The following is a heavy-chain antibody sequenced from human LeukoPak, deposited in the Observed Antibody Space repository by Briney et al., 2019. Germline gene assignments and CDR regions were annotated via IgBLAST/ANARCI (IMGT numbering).Heavy chain of an antibody. D-gene: IGHD3-10*01. V-gene: IGHV4-39*01. CDR1: GGSITSSNYY. Sequence: SETLSLTCTVSGGSITSSNYYWGWLRQPPGKGLEWIGSFYYSGSTNYNPSLKSRVTISVDTNKNQFSLKLSSVTAADTAVYYCVYYYGSGSVEYWGQGTLVTVSS. CDR2: FYYSGST. J-gene: IGHJ4*02. CDR3: VYYYGSGSVEY.